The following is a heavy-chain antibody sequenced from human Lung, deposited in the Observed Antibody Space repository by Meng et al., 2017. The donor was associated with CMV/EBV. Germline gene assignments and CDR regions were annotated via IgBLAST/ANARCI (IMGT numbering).Heavy chain of an antibody. Sequence: QLQLQESGPGLVKPSETLSPICTVPGGSISTSGSYWGWVRRPPGKGLEWIGSVHSSGSTFYIPSLKSRLTISLDTSKNQFSLRLSSVTAADTALYYCARDTGNFQIDYWGQGTLVTVSS. CDR3: ARDTGNFQIDY. D-gene: IGHD1-7*01. CDR1: GGSISTSGSY. V-gene: IGHV4-39*07. CDR2: VHSSGST. J-gene: IGHJ4*02.